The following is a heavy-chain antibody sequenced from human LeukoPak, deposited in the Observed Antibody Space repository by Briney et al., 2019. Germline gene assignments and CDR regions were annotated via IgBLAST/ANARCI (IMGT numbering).Heavy chain of an antibody. CDR2: IYYSGST. Sequence: SETLSLTCTVSGGSISSYYWSWIRQPPGKGLEWIGYIYYSGSTNYNPSLKSRVTISVDTSKNQFSLKLSSVTAADTAVYYCARDRGVRGVIIPYYFDYWGQGTLVTVSS. J-gene: IGHJ4*02. V-gene: IGHV4-59*01. CDR1: GGSISSYY. CDR3: ARDRGVRGVIIPYYFDY. D-gene: IGHD3-10*01.